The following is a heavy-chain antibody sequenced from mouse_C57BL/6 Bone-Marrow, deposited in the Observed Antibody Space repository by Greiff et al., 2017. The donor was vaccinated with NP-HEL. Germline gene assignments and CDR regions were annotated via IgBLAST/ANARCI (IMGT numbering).Heavy chain of an antibody. CDR2: IDPETGGT. CDR3: TRMGYWVCDY. Sequence: VQLQQSGAELVRPGASVTLSCKASGYTFTDYEMHWVKQTPVHGLEWIGAIDPETGGTAYNQKFKGKAILTADKSSSTAYMELRSLTSEDSAVYYCTRMGYWVCDYWGQGTTLTVSS. D-gene: IGHD4-1*01. CDR1: GYTFTDYE. J-gene: IGHJ2*01. V-gene: IGHV1-15*01.